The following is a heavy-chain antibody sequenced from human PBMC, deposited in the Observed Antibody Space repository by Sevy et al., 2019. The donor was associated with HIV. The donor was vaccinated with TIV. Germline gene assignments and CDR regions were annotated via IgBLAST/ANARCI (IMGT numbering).Heavy chain of an antibody. Sequence: ASVKVSCKASGYTFTSYGISWVRQAPGQGLEWMAWISAYNGNTNYAQKLQGRVTMTTDTSTSTAYMELRSLRSDDTAVYDSARGNDLELYGSGTLGYWGQGTLVTVSS. J-gene: IGHJ4*02. CDR1: GYTFTSYG. D-gene: IGHD3-10*01. CDR3: ARGNDLELYGSGTLGY. V-gene: IGHV1-18*01. CDR2: ISAYNGNT.